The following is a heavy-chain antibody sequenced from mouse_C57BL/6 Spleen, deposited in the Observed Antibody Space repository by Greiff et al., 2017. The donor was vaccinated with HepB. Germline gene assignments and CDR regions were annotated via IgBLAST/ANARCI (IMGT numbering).Heavy chain of an antibody. V-gene: IGHV1-9*01. CDR2: ILPGSGST. J-gene: IGHJ2*01. Sequence: QVQLQQSGAELMKPGASVKLSCKATGYTFTGYWIEWVKQRPGHGLEWIGEILPGSGSTNYNEKFKGKGTFTADTSSKPAYMQLSSLTTEDSAIYYCARFIYCCNYGYLDYWGQGTTLTVSS. CDR1: GYTFTGYW. CDR3: ARFIYCCNYGYLDY. D-gene: IGHD2-1*01.